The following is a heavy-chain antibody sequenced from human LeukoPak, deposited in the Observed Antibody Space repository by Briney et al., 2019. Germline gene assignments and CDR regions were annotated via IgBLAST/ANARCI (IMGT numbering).Heavy chain of an antibody. CDR2: INHSGST. CDR1: GGSISSSNYY. Sequence: PSETLSLTCTVSGGSISSSNYYWDWIRQPPGKGLEWIGEINHSGSTNYNPSLKSRVTISVDTSKNQFSLKLSSVTAADTAVYYCARGTMTTVTYYFDYWGQGTLVTVSS. CDR3: ARGTMTTVTYYFDY. V-gene: IGHV4-39*07. J-gene: IGHJ4*02. D-gene: IGHD4-17*01.